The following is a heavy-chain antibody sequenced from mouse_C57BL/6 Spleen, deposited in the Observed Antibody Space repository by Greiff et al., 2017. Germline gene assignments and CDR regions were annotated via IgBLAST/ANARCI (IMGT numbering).Heavy chain of an antibody. CDR2: IYPGDGDT. J-gene: IGHJ1*03. D-gene: IGHD1-1*01. CDR1: GYAFSSSW. CDR3: ARMGYYGSSPYWYFEG. V-gene: IGHV1-82*01. Sequence: QVQLQQSGPELVKPGASVKISCKASGYAFSSSWMNWVKQRPGEGLEWIGRIYPGDGDTNYNGKFTGKATLTADKSSRTAYMQLSSLTSEDSAVYFCARMGYYGSSPYWYFEGWGTGTTVTVSS.